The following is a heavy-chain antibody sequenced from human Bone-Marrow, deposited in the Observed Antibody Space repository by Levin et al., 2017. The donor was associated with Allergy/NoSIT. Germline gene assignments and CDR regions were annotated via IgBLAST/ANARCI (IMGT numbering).Heavy chain of an antibody. D-gene: IGHD6-19*01. J-gene: IGHJ3*02. V-gene: IGHV1-2*06. CDR2: INPNSGGT. CDR1: GYTFTGYY. Sequence: GESLKISCQASGYTFTGYYMHWVRQAPGQGLEWMGRINPNSGGTNYAQKFQGRVTMTRDTSISTAYMELSRLRSDDTAVYYCARTPSSSGWYLPLSFDIWGQGTMVTVSS. CDR3: ARTPSSSGWYLPLSFDI.